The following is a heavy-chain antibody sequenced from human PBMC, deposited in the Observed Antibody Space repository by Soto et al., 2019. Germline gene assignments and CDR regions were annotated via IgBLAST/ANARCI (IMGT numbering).Heavy chain of an antibody. V-gene: IGHV4-34*01. CDR1: GGSFSGYY. CDR3: ARDLEQAFQH. CDR2: INHSGST. J-gene: IGHJ1*01. D-gene: IGHD6-13*01. Sequence: SETLSLTCAVYGGSFSGYYWSWIRQPPGKGLEWIGEINHSGSTNYNPSLKSRVTISVDRSKNQFSLKLSSVTAADTAVYYCARDLEQAFQHWGQGTLVTVSS.